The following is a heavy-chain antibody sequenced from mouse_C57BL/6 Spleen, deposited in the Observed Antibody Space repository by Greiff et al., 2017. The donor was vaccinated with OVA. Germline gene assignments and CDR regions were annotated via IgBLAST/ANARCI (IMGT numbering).Heavy chain of an antibody. D-gene: IGHD1-1*01. V-gene: IGHV1-59*01. CDR3: ARWDYGSSGAMDY. Sequence: QVQLQQPGAELVRPGTSVKLSCKASGYTFTSYWIHCVKQRPGQGLEWIGVIDPSDSYTNYNQKFKGKATLTVDTSSSTAYMQLSSLTSEDSAVYYCARWDYGSSGAMDYWGQGTSVTVSS. CDR2: IDPSDSYT. CDR1: GYTFTSYW. J-gene: IGHJ4*01.